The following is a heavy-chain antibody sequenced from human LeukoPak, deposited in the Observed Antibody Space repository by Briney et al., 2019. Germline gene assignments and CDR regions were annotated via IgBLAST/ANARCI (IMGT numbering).Heavy chain of an antibody. J-gene: IGHJ2*01. D-gene: IGHD3-22*01. V-gene: IGHV3-43*02. CDR2: ISGDGGST. CDR1: GFTFSSYS. Sequence: GGSLRLSCAASGFTFSSYSMNWVRQAPGKGLEWVSLISGDGGSTYYADSVKGRFTISRDNSKNSLYLQMNSLRTEDTALYYCAKATDSSGYYSHWYFDLWGRGTLVTVSS. CDR3: AKATDSSGYYSHWYFDL.